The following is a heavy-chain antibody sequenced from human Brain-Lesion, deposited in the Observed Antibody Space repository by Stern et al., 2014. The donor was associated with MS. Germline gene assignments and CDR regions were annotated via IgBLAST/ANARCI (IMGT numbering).Heavy chain of an antibody. D-gene: IGHD1-26*01. J-gene: IGHJ4*02. V-gene: IGHV1-24*01. CDR1: GYTLTELS. Sequence: VQLVQSGAEVKKPGASVKVSCKVSGYTLTELSMHWVRQAPRKGLEWMGGFDLEDGETIYAQKFQGRVTITEDTSTDPAFMGLSSLRSEGPAVYYCATLSPGAGGNYYRHFDFWGQGTLVTVSS. CDR2: FDLEDGET. CDR3: ATLSPGAGGNYYRHFDF.